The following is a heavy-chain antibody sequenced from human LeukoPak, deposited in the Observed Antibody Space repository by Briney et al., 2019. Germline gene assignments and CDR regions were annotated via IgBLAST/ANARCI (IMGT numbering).Heavy chain of an antibody. D-gene: IGHD1-1*01. CDR2: IFYSGST. CDR3: ARARRWNAAVEGWWFDP. CDR1: GGSISSYY. Sequence: SETLSLTCTVSGGSISSYYWSWIRQPPGKGLEWIGFIFYSGSTNYNPSLKSRVTISVDTSKNQFSLKLSSVTAADTAVYYCARARRWNAAVEGWWFDPWGQGTLVTVSS. V-gene: IGHV4-59*01. J-gene: IGHJ5*02.